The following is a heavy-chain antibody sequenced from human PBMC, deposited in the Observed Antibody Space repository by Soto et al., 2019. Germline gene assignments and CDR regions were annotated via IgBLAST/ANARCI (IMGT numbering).Heavy chain of an antibody. Sequence: SVKVSCKASGGTFSSYTISWVRQAPGQGLEWMGRIIPILGIANYAQKFQGRVTITADKSTSTAYMELSSLRSEDTAVYYCARDVRSVVATIIYYYYMDVWGKGTTVTVSS. CDR3: ARDVRSVVATIIYYYYMDV. D-gene: IGHD5-12*01. CDR2: IIPILGIA. J-gene: IGHJ6*03. CDR1: GGTFSSYT. V-gene: IGHV1-69*04.